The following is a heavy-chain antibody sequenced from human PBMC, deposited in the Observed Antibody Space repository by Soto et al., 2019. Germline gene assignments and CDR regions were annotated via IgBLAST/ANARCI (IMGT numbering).Heavy chain of an antibody. CDR2: IYYSGST. CDR3: ARAWGYCSSTSCKRGSYYFDY. V-gene: IGHV4-31*03. J-gene: IGHJ4*02. CDR1: GGSISSGGYY. Sequence: QVQLQESGPGLVKPSQTLSLTCTVSGGSISSGGYYWSWIRQHPGKGLEWIGYIYYSGSTYYSPSLKSRVTISVDTSKNQFSLKLSSVTAADTAVYYCARAWGYCSSTSCKRGSYYFDYWGQGTLVTVSS. D-gene: IGHD2-2*01.